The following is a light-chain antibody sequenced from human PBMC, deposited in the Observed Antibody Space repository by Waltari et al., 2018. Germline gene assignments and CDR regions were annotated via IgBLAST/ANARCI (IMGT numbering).Light chain of an antibody. CDR2: RTD. V-gene: IGLV1-44*01. Sequence: QSVLTQPPSASATPGPRVTISCSGTSPNIGTYTSHWYQQFSGTAPRLVIYRTDQRPSGVPDRFSGSKSDTSASLAISGVQSDDEADYFCGARDDSLNAPVFGGGTKLTVL. CDR1: SPNIGTYT. CDR3: GARDDSLNAPV. J-gene: IGLJ3*02.